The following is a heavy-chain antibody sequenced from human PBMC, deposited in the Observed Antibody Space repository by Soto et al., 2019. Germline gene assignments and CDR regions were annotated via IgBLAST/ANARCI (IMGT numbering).Heavy chain of an antibody. CDR2: IDPSDSYT. Sequence: PGESLKISCKGSGYSFTSYWISWVRQMPGKGLEWMGRIDPSDSYTNYSPSFQGHVTISADKSISTAYLQWSSLKASDTAMYYCASHMNYYDSSGYYYYYWGQGTLVTVSS. J-gene: IGHJ4*02. CDR1: GYSFTSYW. CDR3: ASHMNYYDSSGYYYYY. D-gene: IGHD3-22*01. V-gene: IGHV5-10-1*01.